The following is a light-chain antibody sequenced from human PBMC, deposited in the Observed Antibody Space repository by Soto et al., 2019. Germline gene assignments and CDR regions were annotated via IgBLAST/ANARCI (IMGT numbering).Light chain of an antibody. V-gene: IGKV1-9*01. Sequence: DIQLTQYPSFLSASVGDRVTITCRASRGISSYLAWYQQKPGEAPRLLIYAASTLQSGVPSRFSGSGSGTEFTLTISSLQPEDFATYYCQQLNSYLITFGQGRLLEIK. CDR3: QQLNSYLIT. J-gene: IGKJ5*01. CDR1: RGISSY. CDR2: AAS.